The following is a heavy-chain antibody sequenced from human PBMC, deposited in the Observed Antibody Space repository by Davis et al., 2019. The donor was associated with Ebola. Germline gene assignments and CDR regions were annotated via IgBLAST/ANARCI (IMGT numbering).Heavy chain of an antibody. CDR2: INHSGST. V-gene: IGHV4-34*01. J-gene: IGHJ2*01. CDR1: GGSFSVYY. D-gene: IGHD3-10*01. Sequence: SQTLSLTCAFYGGSFSVYYWSWIRQPPGKGLEWIGEINHSGSTNYNPSLWGRVTISVDTSKIQFSLKLTSVTAADTAVYYCARGGKYGSGSSYWYFDLWGRGTLVTVSS. CDR3: ARGGKYGSGSSYWYFDL.